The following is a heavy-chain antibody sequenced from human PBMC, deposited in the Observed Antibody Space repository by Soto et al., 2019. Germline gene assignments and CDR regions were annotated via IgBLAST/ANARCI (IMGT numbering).Heavy chain of an antibody. V-gene: IGHV3-21*01. CDR3: ARDLKGIGVVTLYYMDV. Sequence: GGSLRLSCAASGFTFSSYSMNWVRQAPGKGLEWVSSISSSSSYIYYADSVKGRFTISRDNAKNSLYLQMNSLRAEDTAVYYCARDLKGIGVVTLYYMDVWGKGTTVTVSS. D-gene: IGHD3-3*01. J-gene: IGHJ6*03. CDR2: ISSSSSYI. CDR1: GFTFSSYS.